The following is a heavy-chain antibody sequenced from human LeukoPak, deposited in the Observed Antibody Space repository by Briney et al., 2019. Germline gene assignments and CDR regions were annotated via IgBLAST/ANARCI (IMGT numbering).Heavy chain of an antibody. CDR3: TAGSGSYRIDY. V-gene: IGHV3-33*01. Sequence: GKSLRLSCVASGFTFSSYGMHWVRQAPGKGVEGLAVIWYDGGNKYYADSVKGRFTISKDNSNNTLYLQMNSLRAEDTAVYYCTAGSGSYRIDYWGQGTLVSVSS. CDR1: GFTFSSYG. CDR2: IWYDGGNK. J-gene: IGHJ4*02. D-gene: IGHD3-10*01.